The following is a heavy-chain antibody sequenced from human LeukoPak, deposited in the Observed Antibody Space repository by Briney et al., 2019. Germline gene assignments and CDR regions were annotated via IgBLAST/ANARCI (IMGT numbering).Heavy chain of an antibody. V-gene: IGHV3-23*01. J-gene: IGHJ3*02. CDR3: ARHDVLYSSRRGAFDI. D-gene: IGHD6-13*01. Sequence: GGSLRLSCAASGFAFSSYAMNWVRQAPGKGLEWVSAINGNGGSTYYADSVKGRFTISRDNSKNTLYLQMNSLRAEDTAVYYCARHDVLYSSRRGAFDIWGQGTMVTVSS. CDR2: INGNGGST. CDR1: GFAFSSYA.